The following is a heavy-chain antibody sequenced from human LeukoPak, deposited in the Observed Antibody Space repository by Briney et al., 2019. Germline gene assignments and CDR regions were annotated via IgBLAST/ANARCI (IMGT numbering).Heavy chain of an antibody. V-gene: IGHV4-59*01. CDR2: ISYSGIN. D-gene: IGHD5-24*01. CDR1: GGSISSYY. J-gene: IGHJ4*02. Sequence: WETLSLTCTVSGGSISSYYWSWIRQPPGKGLEWIGYISYSGINNYNPSLKSRVTISVDTSKNHFSLKLTSVTAADTAVYYCARDVRRRDGYNYAEVWGQGTLVTVSS. CDR3: ARDVRRRDGYNYAEV.